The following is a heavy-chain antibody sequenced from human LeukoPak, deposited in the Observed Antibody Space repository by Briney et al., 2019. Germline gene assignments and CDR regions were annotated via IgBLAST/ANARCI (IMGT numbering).Heavy chain of an antibody. D-gene: IGHD6-13*01. CDR3: ARGAAAFDY. CDR1: GGSISSYY. J-gene: IGHJ4*01. Sequence: SETLSLTCTVSGGSISSYYWSWIRQPPGKGLEWIGYIYYSGSTNYNPSLKSRVTMSVDASKNQFSLKLRSVTAADTAVYYCARGAAAFDYWGHGTLVTVSS. V-gene: IGHV4-59*01. CDR2: IYYSGST.